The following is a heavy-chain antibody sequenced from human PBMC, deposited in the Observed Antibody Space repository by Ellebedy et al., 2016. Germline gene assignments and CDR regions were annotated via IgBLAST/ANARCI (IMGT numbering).Heavy chain of an antibody. D-gene: IGHD2-15*01. V-gene: IGHV3-74*01. CDR1: GFTFSNYY. Sequence: GGSLRLXCVASGFTFSNYYMHWVRQAPGKGLVWVSRINGDGNVTNYADSVKGRFSISRDNSKNTVYLQMNSLRAEDTAIYYCAKEVRRYCSGGSCGMDVWGQGTTVTVSS. CDR2: INGDGNVT. CDR3: AKEVRRYCSGGSCGMDV. J-gene: IGHJ6*02.